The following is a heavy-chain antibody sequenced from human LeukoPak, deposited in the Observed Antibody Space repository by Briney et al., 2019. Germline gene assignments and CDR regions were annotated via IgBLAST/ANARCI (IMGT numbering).Heavy chain of an antibody. D-gene: IGHD3-10*01. J-gene: IGHJ5*02. CDR2: IYHSGST. CDR1: GYSISSGYY. V-gene: IGHV4-38-2*02. Sequence: SETLSLTCTVSGYSISSGYYWGWIRQPPGKGLEWIGEIYHSGSTNYNPSLKSRVTISVDTSKNQFSLKLSSVTAADTAVYYCARHHRLWFGELTNWFDPWGQGTLVTVSS. CDR3: ARHHRLWFGELTNWFDP.